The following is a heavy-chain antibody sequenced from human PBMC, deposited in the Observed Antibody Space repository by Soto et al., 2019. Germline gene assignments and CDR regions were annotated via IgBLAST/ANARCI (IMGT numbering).Heavy chain of an antibody. D-gene: IGHD2-15*01. V-gene: IGHV3-48*02. CDR3: ARIKLVDFFFINVDVYDMDL. Sequence: GSLRLSCAASGFTLSNYAVNWVRQAPGKGLEWVSYISSDSRYIYHGDSVKGRFTISRDNARNSVYLQMNSLRDEDTAVYYCARIKLVDFFFINVDVYDMDLWGQAILVTVSS. J-gene: IGHJ6*02. CDR2: ISSDSRYI. CDR1: GFTLSNYA.